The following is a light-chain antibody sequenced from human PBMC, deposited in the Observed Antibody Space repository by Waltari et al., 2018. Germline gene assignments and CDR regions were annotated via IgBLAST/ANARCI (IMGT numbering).Light chain of an antibody. CDR3: QQYNGYFTWT. CDR2: DAS. V-gene: IGKV1-5*01. CDR1: EAINKW. Sequence: DTQLSQFPSTLAASVGDRVTITCRAREAINKWLAWYQQKPGKAPKALIYDASTLQRGVPARFSGSGSGTEFTLTINSLQPDDFATYYCQQYNGYFTWTFGQGTKVEIK. J-gene: IGKJ1*01.